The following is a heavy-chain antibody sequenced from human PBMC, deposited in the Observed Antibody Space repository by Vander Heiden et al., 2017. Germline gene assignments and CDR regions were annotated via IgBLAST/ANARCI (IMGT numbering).Heavy chain of an antibody. D-gene: IGHD2-15*01. CDR3: AREIVVPAGTKSFDY. Sequence: QVQLVQSGAEVEKPGASVNVSCKASGYTFTDYLIHWVRQAPGQGPEWMGLINPNSGGTHYAQKFQGRVTMTRDTSISTAHMELSRLTSDDTAVYYCAREIVVPAGTKSFDYWGQGTLVTVSS. CDR2: INPNSGGT. CDR1: GYTFTDYL. J-gene: IGHJ4*02. V-gene: IGHV1-2*02.